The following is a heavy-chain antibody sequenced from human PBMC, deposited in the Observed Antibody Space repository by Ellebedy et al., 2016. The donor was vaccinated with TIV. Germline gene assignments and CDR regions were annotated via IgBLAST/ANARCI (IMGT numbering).Heavy chain of an antibody. CDR1: GFTFSYYC. J-gene: IGHJ4*02. V-gene: IGHV3-7*03. D-gene: IGHD2-2*03. CDR3: VRGSGYCTSNTYSDN. Sequence: PGGSLRLSCAASGFTFSYYCMSCVRQAPGKGLEWLANIKQDGSDKNYMDSVKGRFTISRDNSKNSLYLQMASLTAEDTAVYYCVRGSGYCTSNTYSDNWGQGTLVTVSS. CDR2: IKQDGSDK.